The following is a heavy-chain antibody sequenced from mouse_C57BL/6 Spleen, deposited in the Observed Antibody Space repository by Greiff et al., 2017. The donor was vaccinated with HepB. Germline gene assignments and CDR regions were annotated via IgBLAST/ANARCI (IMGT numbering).Heavy chain of an antibody. D-gene: IGHD3-3*01. V-gene: IGHV1-19*01. CDR2: INPYNGGT. J-gene: IGHJ2*01. CDR1: GYTFTDYY. Sequence: VQLQQSGPVLVKPGASVKMSCKASGYTFTDYYMNWVKQSHGKSLEWIGVINPYNGGTSYNQKFKGKATLTVDKSSSTAYMELNSLTSEDSAVYYCAHGDPLFDYWGQGTTLTVSS. CDR3: AHGDPLFDY.